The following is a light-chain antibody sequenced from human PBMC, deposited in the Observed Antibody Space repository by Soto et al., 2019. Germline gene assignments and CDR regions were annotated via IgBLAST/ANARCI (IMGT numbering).Light chain of an antibody. V-gene: IGKV3-11*01. CDR1: QSVGSF. CDR2: DTS. J-gene: IGKJ5*01. Sequence: ETVLTQSPATRSSSPGEAATLSCRASQSVGSFLAWYQQKPPQAPRLLIYDTSFRAAGIPARFSGSGSGTDFTPTISSLEPEDFAVYYCQQRNSWPPTFTFGQGTRLEIK. CDR3: QQRNSWPPTFT.